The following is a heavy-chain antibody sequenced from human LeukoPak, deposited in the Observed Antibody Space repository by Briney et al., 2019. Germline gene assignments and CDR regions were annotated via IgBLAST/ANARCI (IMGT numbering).Heavy chain of an antibody. CDR2: FDPEDGET. CDR1: GYTLTELS. D-gene: IGHD3-22*01. V-gene: IGHV1-24*01. J-gene: IGHJ4*02. Sequence: ASVKVSCKVSGYTLTELSMHWVRQAPGKGLEWMGGFDPEDGETIYAQKFQGRVTMTEDTSTDTAYMELSSLRSEDTAVYYCAKGPYYYDSSGYYYGGDYWGQGTLVTVSS. CDR3: AKGPYYYDSSGYYYGGDY.